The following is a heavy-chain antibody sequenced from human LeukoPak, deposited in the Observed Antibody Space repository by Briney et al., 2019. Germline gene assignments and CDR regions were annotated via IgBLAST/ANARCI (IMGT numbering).Heavy chain of an antibody. D-gene: IGHD3-22*01. J-gene: IGHJ3*02. CDR2: INHSGST. CDR3: ARGGTRPRYYYDSRTNAFDI. V-gene: IGHV4-34*01. CDR1: GGSFSGYY. Sequence: PSETLSLTCAVYGGSFSGYYWSWIRQPPGKGLEWIGEINHSGSTNYNPSLKSRVTTSVDTSKNQFSLKLSSVTAADTAVYYCARGGTRPRYYYDSRTNAFDIWGQGTMVTVSS.